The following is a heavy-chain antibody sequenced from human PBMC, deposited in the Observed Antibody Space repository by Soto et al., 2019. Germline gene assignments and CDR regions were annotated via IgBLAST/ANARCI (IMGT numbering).Heavy chain of an antibody. CDR2: LYSGGQT. CDR1: GFNFDNSY. V-gene: IGHV3-53*01. D-gene: IGHD2-2*01. J-gene: IGHJ4*02. Sequence: PGGSLRVSCSVSGFNFDNSYMSWVRHAPGEGLEWVSILYSGGQTYYTESVRGRFTISRDISKNTLDLQMNRLTADDTAVYYCSKNNVAPASVGFEYWGQGTLVTVSS. CDR3: SKNNVAPASVGFEY.